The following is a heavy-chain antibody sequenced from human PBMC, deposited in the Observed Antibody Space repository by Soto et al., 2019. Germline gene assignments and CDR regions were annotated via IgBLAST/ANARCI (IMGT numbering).Heavy chain of an antibody. CDR3: AKDRSGSSWYLDY. V-gene: IGHV3-30*18. Sequence: QVQLVKSGGGVIQPGRSLRLSCAASGFTFSSYGMHWVRQAPGKGLEWVAVISYDGSNKYYADSVKGRFTISRDNSKNTLYLQMNSLRAEDTAVYYCAKDRSGSSWYLDYWGQGTLVTVSS. CDR1: GFTFSSYG. CDR2: ISYDGSNK. D-gene: IGHD6-13*01. J-gene: IGHJ4*02.